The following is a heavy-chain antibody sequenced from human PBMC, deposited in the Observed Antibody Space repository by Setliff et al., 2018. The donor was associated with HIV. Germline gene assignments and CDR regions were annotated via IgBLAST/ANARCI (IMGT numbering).Heavy chain of an antibody. CDR1: GGSLTNYY. CDR3: ARDRLYCSGGSCYSVGPNDVFDI. CDR2: INHSGST. Sequence: SETLSLTCAVYGGSLTNYYWSWIRQPPGKGLEWIGEINHSGSTNYNPSLKSRVTISVDTSKNQFSLKLSSVTAADTAVYYCARDRLYCSGGSCYSVGPNDVFDIWGQGTMVTVS. V-gene: IGHV4-34*01. J-gene: IGHJ3*02. D-gene: IGHD2-15*01.